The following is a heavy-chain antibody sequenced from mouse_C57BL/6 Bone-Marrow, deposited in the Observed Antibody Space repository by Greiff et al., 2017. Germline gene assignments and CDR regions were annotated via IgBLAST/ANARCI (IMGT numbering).Heavy chain of an antibody. V-gene: IGHV5-6*01. Sequence: EVHLVESGGDLVKPGGSLKLSCAASGFTFSSYGMSWVRQTPDTRLEWVATISSGGSYTYYPDSVQGRFTISRDNAKNTLYLQMSSLKSEDTAMYYCARQRSFFDYWGQGTTLTVSS. CDR1: GFTFSSYG. J-gene: IGHJ2*01. D-gene: IGHD1-1*01. CDR2: ISSGGSYT. CDR3: ARQRSFFDY.